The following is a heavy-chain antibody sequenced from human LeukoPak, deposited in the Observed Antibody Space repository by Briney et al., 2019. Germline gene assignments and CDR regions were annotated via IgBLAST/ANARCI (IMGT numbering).Heavy chain of an antibody. CDR2: IYHSGST. V-gene: IGHV4-39*07. Sequence: SETLSLTCTVSGGSISSSSYYWGWIRQPPGKGLEWIGSIYHSGSTNYNPSLKSRVTISVDKSKNQFSLKLSSVTAADTAVYYCVGCSGGSSNTSNYYYYYMDVWGKGTTVTVSS. J-gene: IGHJ6*03. CDR3: VGCSGGSSNTSNYYYYYMDV. CDR1: GGSISSSSYY. D-gene: IGHD2-15*01.